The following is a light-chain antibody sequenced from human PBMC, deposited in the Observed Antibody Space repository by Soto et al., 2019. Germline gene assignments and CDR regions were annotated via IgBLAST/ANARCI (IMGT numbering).Light chain of an antibody. CDR1: QNIINY. CDR3: QQSYNAPIT. CDR2: VAS. Sequence: DLQMTQSPSSLSASVGHRVTITRLASQNIINYLNWYQQKPGKAPQLLIYVASRLESGVPSRFSGSGSGTDFTLTISSLQPEDFATYYCQQSYNAPITFGQGTRLEIK. J-gene: IGKJ5*01. V-gene: IGKV1-39*01.